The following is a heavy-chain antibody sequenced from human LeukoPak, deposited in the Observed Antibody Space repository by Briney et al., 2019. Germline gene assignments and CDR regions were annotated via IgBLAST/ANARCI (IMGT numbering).Heavy chain of an antibody. CDR2: VSYDGNDK. CDR3: ARDDALATDGFDS. CDR1: GFTFTRYA. D-gene: IGHD5-24*01. V-gene: IGHV3-30*04. Sequence: GGYLRLSCVASGFTFTRYAMHWVRQAPGKGLEWVTVVSYDGNDKYYADSVKGRFTISRDNSKNTVYLQMNSLRAEDTAVYYCARDDALATDGFDSWGQGTLVTVSS. J-gene: IGHJ4*02.